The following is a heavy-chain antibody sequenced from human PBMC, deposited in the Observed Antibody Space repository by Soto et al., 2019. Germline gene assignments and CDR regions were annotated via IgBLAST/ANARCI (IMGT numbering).Heavy chain of an antibody. V-gene: IGHV4-59*01. CDR2: IYYSGST. CDR3: ASRPTVTAPYYYMDV. D-gene: IGHD4-17*01. CDR1: GGSISSYY. Sequence: PSETLSLTCTVSGGSISSYYWSWIRQPPGKGLEWIGYIYYSGSTNYNPSLKSRVTISVDTSKNQFSLKLSSVTAADTAVYYCASRPTVTAPYYYMDVWGKGTTVTVSS. J-gene: IGHJ6*03.